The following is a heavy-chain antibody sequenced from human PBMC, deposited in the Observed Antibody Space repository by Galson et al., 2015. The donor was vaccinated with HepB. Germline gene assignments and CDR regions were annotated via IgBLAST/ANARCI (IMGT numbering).Heavy chain of an antibody. D-gene: IGHD2-15*01. CDR2: ISYDGSNK. CDR1: GFTFSSYA. CDR3: ARGWYFYYFDY. J-gene: IGHJ4*02. Sequence: SLRLSCAASGFTFSSYAMHWVRQAPGKGLEWVAVISYDGSNKYYADSVKGRFTISRDNSKNTLYLQMNSLRAEDTAVYYCARGWYFYYFDYWGQGTLVTVSS. V-gene: IGHV3-30*04.